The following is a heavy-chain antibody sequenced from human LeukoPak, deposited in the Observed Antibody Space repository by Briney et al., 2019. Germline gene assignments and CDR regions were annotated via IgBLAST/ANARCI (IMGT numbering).Heavy chain of an antibody. V-gene: IGHV3-9*01. Sequence: GGSLRLSCAASGFTFDDYAMHWVRQAPGKGLEWVSGISWNGGSIRYADSVKGRFTISRDNAKNSLYLQMNSLRAEDTAVYYCARDLLGYNYHYMDVWGKGTTVTVSS. CDR2: ISWNGGSI. D-gene: IGHD1-20*01. J-gene: IGHJ6*03. CDR3: ARDLLGYNYHYMDV. CDR1: GFTFDDYA.